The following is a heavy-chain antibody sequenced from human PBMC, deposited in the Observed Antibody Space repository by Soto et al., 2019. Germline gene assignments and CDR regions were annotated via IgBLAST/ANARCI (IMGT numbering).Heavy chain of an antibody. Sequence: GASVKVSCKASGYTFTSYDINWVRQATGQGLEWMGWMNPNSGNTGYAQKFQGRVTMTRNTSISTAYMGLSSLRSEDTAVYYCARGKGSTMVRGVTYYFDYWGLGTLVTVSS. V-gene: IGHV1-8*01. D-gene: IGHD3-10*01. CDR2: MNPNSGNT. CDR1: GYTFTSYD. J-gene: IGHJ4*02. CDR3: ARGKGSTMVRGVTYYFDY.